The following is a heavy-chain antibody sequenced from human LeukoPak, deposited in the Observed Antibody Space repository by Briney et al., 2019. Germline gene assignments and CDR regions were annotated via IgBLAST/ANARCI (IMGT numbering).Heavy chain of an antibody. CDR3: ARDLPCGGDCYPGDY. CDR1: GYTFTSYG. V-gene: IGHV1-18*01. D-gene: IGHD2-21*02. CDR2: ISAYNGNT. J-gene: IGHJ4*02. Sequence: GASVKVSCKASGYTFTSYGISWVRQAPGQGLEWMGWISAYNGNTNYAQKLQGRVIMTTDTSTSTAYMELRSLRSDDTAVYYCARDLPCGGDCYPGDYWGQGTLVTVSS.